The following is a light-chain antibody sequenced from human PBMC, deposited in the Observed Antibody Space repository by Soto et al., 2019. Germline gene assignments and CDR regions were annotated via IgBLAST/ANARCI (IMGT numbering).Light chain of an antibody. J-gene: IGKJ2*01. Sequence: EIVLTQSPGTLSLSPGERATLSCRASQSVSSSYLAWYQQKPGQAPRLLIYGASSRATGIPDRFSGSGSGTDFTLTISRLELEDFAVYFCQQYGNTPPNTFGQGTKVDNK. CDR2: GAS. V-gene: IGKV3-20*01. CDR3: QQYGNTPPNT. CDR1: QSVSSSY.